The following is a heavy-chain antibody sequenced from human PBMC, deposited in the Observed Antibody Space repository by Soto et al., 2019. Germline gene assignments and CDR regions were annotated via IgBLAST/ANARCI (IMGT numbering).Heavy chain of an antibody. CDR3: ARGLVDTAMVRDTKCAFDY. CDR2: IYYSGST. V-gene: IGHV4-59*01. D-gene: IGHD5-18*01. CDR1: GCSISSYY. Sequence: KASESLSIACPVSGCSISSYYWSWIRKPPGKGLEWIGYIYYSGSTNYNPSLKSRVTISVDTSKNQFSLKLSSVTAADTAVYYCARGLVDTAMVRDTKCAFDYWSEGILGTGSS. J-gene: IGHJ4*02.